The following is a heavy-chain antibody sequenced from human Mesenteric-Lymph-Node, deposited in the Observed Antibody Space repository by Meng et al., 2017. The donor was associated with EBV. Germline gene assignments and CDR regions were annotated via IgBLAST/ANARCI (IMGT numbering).Heavy chain of an antibody. CDR1: GASFSGYY. CDR2: INHSGST. V-gene: IGHV4-34*01. Sequence: VQLQQWGAGLLKPSETLSLTCAVYGASFSGYYWSWIRQPPGKGLEWIGEINHSGSTNYNPSLKSRVSVSLDTSKNQFSLKLSSVSAADTAVFYCARGRGSRLLFYSSFDSWGQGTLVTVSS. CDR3: ARGRGSRLLFYSSFDS. D-gene: IGHD2-15*01. J-gene: IGHJ4*02.